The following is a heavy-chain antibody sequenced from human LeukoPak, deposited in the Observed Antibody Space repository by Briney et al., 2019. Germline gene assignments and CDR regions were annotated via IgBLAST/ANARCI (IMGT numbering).Heavy chain of an antibody. J-gene: IGHJ4*02. CDR1: GFTFSSYW. CDR2: IKQDGSEK. CDR3: ARDPPYSGSFRTYFDY. D-gene: IGHD1-26*01. V-gene: IGHV3-7*01. Sequence: SGGSLRLSCAASGFTFSSYWMSWVRQAPGKGLEWVANIKQDGSEKYYVDSVKGRFTISRDNAKNSLYPQMNSLRAEDTAVYYCARDPPYSGSFRTYFDYWGQGTLVTVSS.